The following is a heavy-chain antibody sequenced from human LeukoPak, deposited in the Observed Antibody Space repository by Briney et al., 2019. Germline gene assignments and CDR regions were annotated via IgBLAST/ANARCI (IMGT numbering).Heavy chain of an antibody. CDR3: ANSYGMDV. J-gene: IGHJ6*02. CDR2: ISYDGSNK. CDR1: GFTFSSYG. Sequence: GGSLRLSCAASGFTFSSYGMHWVRQAPGKGLEWVAVISYDGSNKYYADSVKGRFTISRDNSKNTLYLQTNSLRAEDTAVYYCANSYGMDVWGQGTTVTVSS. V-gene: IGHV3-30*18.